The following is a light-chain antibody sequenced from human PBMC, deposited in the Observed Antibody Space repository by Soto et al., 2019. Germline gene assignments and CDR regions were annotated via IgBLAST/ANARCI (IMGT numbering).Light chain of an antibody. J-gene: IGLJ1*01. CDR1: SSDIGDYNF. Sequence: QLVLTQPASVSGSPGQSITISCTGTSSDIGDYNFVSWYQQHPGKAPKIIIYEVTDRPSGVSNRFSGSKSGNTASLTISGLQAEDEADYHCSSYSRSTTYVFGTGTKLTVL. V-gene: IGLV2-14*01. CDR2: EVT. CDR3: SSYSRSTTYV.